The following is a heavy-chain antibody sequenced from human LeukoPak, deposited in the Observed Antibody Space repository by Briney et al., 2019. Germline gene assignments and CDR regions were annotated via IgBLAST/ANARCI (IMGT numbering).Heavy chain of an antibody. CDR1: GGSISSYY. J-gene: IGHJ4*02. CDR3: ARGADYDILTGYYQTPSYFDY. Sequence: SETLSLTCTVSGGSISSYYWSWIRQPPGKGLEWIGYIYYSGSTNYNPSLKSRVTISIDTSKNQFSLKLSSVTVADTAVYYCARGADYDILTGYYQTPSYFDYWGQGTLVTVSS. CDR2: IYYSGST. D-gene: IGHD3-9*01. V-gene: IGHV4-59*12.